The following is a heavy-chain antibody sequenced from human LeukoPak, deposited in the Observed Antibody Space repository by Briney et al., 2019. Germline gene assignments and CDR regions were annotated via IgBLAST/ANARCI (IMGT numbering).Heavy chain of an antibody. J-gene: IGHJ5*02. D-gene: IGHD6-6*01. V-gene: IGHV1-8*01. CDR2: MNPNSGNT. CDR1: GYTFTSYD. Sequence: ASVKVSCKASGYTFTSYDTNWVRQATGQGLEWMGWMNPNSGNTGYAQKFQGRVTMTRNTSISTAYMELSSLRSEDTAVYYCARGNIAARRGARVNWFDPWGQGTLVTVSS. CDR3: ARGNIAARRGARVNWFDP.